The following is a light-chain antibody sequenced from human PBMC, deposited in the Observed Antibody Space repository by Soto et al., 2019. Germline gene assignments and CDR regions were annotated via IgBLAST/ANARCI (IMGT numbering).Light chain of an antibody. CDR1: QSVSSSY. CDR3: QQYGNSPYT. J-gene: IGKJ2*01. CDR2: GAS. Sequence: EIVLTQSPGTLSLSPGERATLSCRASQSVSSSYLAWYQQKPGQAPRLLIYGASSRATDIPDRFSGSASGTDFTLTISRLEPEDFAVYYCQQYGNSPYTFGQGTKLEIK. V-gene: IGKV3-20*01.